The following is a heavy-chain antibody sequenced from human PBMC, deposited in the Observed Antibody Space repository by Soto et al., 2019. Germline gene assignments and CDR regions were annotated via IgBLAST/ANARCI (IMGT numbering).Heavy chain of an antibody. CDR1: GGTFSNHA. V-gene: IGHV1-69*01. CDR3: ATTYGVRGLGSY. Sequence: VQLEQSGAEMKKPGSSVKVSCKASGGTFSNHAFSWVRQAPGQGLEWMGGILPAFGPAEYAQRFQGRVTITADESTRTVYMDLSSLGSGDTAIYFCATTYGVRGLGSYWGQGTQVTVSS. J-gene: IGHJ4*02. CDR2: ILPAFGPA. D-gene: IGHD3-10*01.